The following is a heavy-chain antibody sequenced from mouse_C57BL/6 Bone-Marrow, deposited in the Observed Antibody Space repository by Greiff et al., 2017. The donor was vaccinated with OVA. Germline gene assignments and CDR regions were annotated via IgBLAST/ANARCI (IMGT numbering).Heavy chain of an antibody. CDR2: ISYDGSN. CDR1: GYSITSGYY. CDR3: ARRDTTVEEDYAMDY. V-gene: IGHV3-6*01. D-gene: IGHD1-1*01. Sequence: DVKLVESGPGLVKPSQSLSHTCSVTGYSITSGYYWNWIRHFPGNKLEWMGYISYDGSNNYNPSLKNRISITRDTSKNQFFLKLKSVTTEDTATYYCARRDTTVEEDYAMDYWGQGTSVTVSS. J-gene: IGHJ4*01.